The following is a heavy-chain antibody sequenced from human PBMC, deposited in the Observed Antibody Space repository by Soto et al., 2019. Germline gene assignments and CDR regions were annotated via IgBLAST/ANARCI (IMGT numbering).Heavy chain of an antibody. V-gene: IGHV3-23*01. J-gene: IGHJ4*02. CDR2: ISGSGGST. Sequence: PVGSLRLSCAASGFSFSSYAMSWVRQAPGKGLEWVSTISGSGGSTYNADSVKGRFTISRDNSKNTQYLQMNSLRVDDTAVYYCAKGGYSYGYWTFDYWGQGTLVTVSS. CDR1: GFSFSSYA. D-gene: IGHD5-18*01. CDR3: AKGGYSYGYWTFDY.